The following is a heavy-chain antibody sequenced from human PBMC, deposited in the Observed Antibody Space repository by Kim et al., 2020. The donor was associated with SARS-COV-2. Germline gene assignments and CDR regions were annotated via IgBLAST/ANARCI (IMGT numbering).Heavy chain of an antibody. CDR1: GYTFTSYA. D-gene: IGHD3-10*01. CDR2: INTNTGNP. Sequence: ASVKVSCKASGYTFTSYAMNWVRQAPGQGLEWMGWINTNTGNPTYAQGFTGRFVFSLDTSVSTAYLQISSLKAEDTAVYYCARGSEALLWFGTPGLKYFQHWGQGTLVTVSS. J-gene: IGHJ1*01. CDR3: ARGSEALLWFGTPGLKYFQH. V-gene: IGHV7-4-1*02.